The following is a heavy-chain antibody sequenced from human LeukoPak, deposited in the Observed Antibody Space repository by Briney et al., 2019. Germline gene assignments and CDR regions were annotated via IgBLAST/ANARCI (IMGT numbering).Heavy chain of an antibody. CDR2: MSGSAGST. D-gene: IGHD3-3*01. V-gene: IGHV3-23*01. J-gene: IGHJ5*02. Sequence: PGGSLRLSCAASGFTFSSYAMSWVRQAPGKGLEWVSAMSGSAGSTYYADSVKGRFTISRDNSKNTPYLQMNSLRAEDTAVYYCARAVDFWSGYPQPNWFDPWGQGTLVTVSS. CDR1: GFTFSSYA. CDR3: ARAVDFWSGYPQPNWFDP.